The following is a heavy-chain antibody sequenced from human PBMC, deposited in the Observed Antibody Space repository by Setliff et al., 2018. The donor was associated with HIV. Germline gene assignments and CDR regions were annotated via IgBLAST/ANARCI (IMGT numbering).Heavy chain of an antibody. CDR3: ASGKGVRGVIIRGGLDV. D-gene: IGHD3-10*01. J-gene: IGHJ6*04. CDR2: MNPNSGAT. Sequence: ASVKVSCKTSGHPFSNYDIIWVRRATGQGLEWMGWMNPNSGATGYAQKFKDRFIMTRDTSISTAYMELSSLTSEDTAGYYCASGKGVRGVIIRGGLDVWGKGTTVTVSS. V-gene: IGHV1-8*01. CDR1: GHPFSNYD.